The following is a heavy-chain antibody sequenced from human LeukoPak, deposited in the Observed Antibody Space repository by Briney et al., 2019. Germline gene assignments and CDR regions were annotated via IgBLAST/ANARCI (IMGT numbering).Heavy chain of an antibody. V-gene: IGHV4-34*01. CDR3: ARNPYYYDSPHYYYYMDV. D-gene: IGHD3-22*01. J-gene: IGHJ6*03. CDR2: INHSGST. Sequence: NPSETLSLTCAVYGGSFSGYYWSWIRQPPGKGLEWIGEINHSGSTNYNPSLKSRVTISVDTSKNQFSLKLSSVTAADTAVYYCARNPYYYDSPHYYYYMDVWGKGTTVTISS. CDR1: GGSFSGYY.